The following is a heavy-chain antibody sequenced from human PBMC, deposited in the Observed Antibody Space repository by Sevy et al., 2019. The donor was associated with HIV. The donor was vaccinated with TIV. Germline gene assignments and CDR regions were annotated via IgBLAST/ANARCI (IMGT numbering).Heavy chain of an antibody. Sequence: GGSLRLSCAASGFSLNTYCMSWVRQAPGKGLEWVANIKQDGSVTYYVDSVKGRFTISRDNARNFLYLQMNSLRAEDTARYYSVRAVAADGSFWGQGTLVTVSS. CDR1: GFSLNTYC. J-gene: IGHJ4*02. D-gene: IGHD6-13*01. V-gene: IGHV3-7*01. CDR2: IKQDGSVT. CDR3: VRAVAADGSF.